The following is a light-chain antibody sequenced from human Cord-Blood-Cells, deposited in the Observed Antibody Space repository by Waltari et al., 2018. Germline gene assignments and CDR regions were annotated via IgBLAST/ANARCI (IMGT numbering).Light chain of an antibody. Sequence: EILLTQSPDFQSVTPKEKVTITCRASQGIGSSLHWYQPKPDQSPKLLIKYASQSFSGVPSWFGGCVPGQDFTLPINSMDAEDAATYYCHQSSSLPWTFRRGIKVEIK. J-gene: IGKJ1*01. V-gene: IGKV6-21*01. CDR3: HQSSSLPWT. CDR2: YAS. CDR1: QGIGSS.